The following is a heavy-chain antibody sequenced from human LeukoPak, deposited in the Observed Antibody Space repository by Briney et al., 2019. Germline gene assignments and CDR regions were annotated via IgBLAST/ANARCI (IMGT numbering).Heavy chain of an antibody. CDR1: GGSISSYY. CDR2: IYYSGST. Sequence: SETLSLTCTVSGGSISSYYWSWIRQPPGKGLEWIGYIYYSGSTNYNPSLKSRVTISVDTSKNQLSLKLSSVTAADTAVYYCARDQIVGATNYFDYWGQGTLVTVSS. V-gene: IGHV4-59*01. D-gene: IGHD1-26*01. J-gene: IGHJ4*02. CDR3: ARDQIVGATNYFDY.